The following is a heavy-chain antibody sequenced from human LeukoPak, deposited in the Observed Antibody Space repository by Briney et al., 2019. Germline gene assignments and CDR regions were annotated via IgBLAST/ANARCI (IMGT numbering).Heavy chain of an antibody. CDR2: ISASGGST. CDR1: GFTFSSSA. CDR3: ARKRGTGDYWFNP. D-gene: IGHD2-21*02. J-gene: IGHJ5*02. V-gene: IGHV3-23*01. Sequence: GGSLRLSCAASGFTFSSSAMSWVRQVPGKGLEWVSGISASGGSTSYADSVRGRFTISRDNSKNTLYVQMNSLRDEDTAVYYCARKRGTGDYWFNPWGQGTLVTVS.